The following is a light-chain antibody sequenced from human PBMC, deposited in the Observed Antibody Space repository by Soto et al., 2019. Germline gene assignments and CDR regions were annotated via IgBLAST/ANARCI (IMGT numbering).Light chain of an antibody. CDR3: QQYQTWPMT. CDR2: GAS. Sequence: DIVMTQSPYTLAVATGERVTFSCRASQGVSMKLAWYQHNPGQAPRLLISGASTGATGIPARFSGSGTGTEFTLNISRLQSEACEIYYGQQYQTWPMTFGGGTKVEIK. CDR1: QGVSMK. V-gene: IGKV3-15*01. J-gene: IGKJ4*01.